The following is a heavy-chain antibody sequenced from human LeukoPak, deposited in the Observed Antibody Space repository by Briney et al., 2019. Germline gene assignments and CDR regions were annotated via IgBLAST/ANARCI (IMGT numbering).Heavy chain of an antibody. V-gene: IGHV3-9*01. CDR1: GFIFDDYA. CDR3: AKDDSSSSYFDY. D-gene: IGHD6-6*01. CDR2: ISWNSGSI. J-gene: IGHJ4*02. Sequence: GGPLRLSCAASGFIFDDYAMHGVPEAPGKGLERVSGISWNSGSIGYADSVKGRFTISRDNAKNSLYLQMNSLRAEDTALYYCAKDDSSSSYFDYWGQGTLVTVSS.